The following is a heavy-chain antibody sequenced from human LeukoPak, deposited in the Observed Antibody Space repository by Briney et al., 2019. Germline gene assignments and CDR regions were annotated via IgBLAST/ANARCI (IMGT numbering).Heavy chain of an antibody. CDR2: IHTSGTT. Sequence: SETLSLTCTVSGGSMSSYYWSFIRQPAREGLEWIGRIHTSGTTYYNPSLKTRLTMSVDTSKNQFSLNLISVTAADTAMYYCTRGDYYDGGGRNWFDPWGQGTLVTVSS. CDR3: TRGDYYDGGGRNWFDP. V-gene: IGHV4-4*07. CDR1: GGSMSSYY. J-gene: IGHJ5*02. D-gene: IGHD3-16*01.